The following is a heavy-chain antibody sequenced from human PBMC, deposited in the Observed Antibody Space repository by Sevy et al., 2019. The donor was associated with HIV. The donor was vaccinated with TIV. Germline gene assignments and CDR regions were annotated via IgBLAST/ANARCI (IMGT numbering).Heavy chain of an antibody. CDR3: ARQRVRGDYYFWSGSFVPPGDWFDP. V-gene: IGHV4-61*01. J-gene: IGHJ5*02. Sequence: SETLSLTCTVSGGSVSSGSYYWSWIRQPPGKGLEWIGYIYYSGSTNYNPSLKSRVTISVDTSKNQFSLKLSSVTAADTAVYYCARQRVRGDYYFWSGSFVPPGDWFDPWGQGTLVTVSS. CDR2: IYYSGST. CDR1: GGSVSSGSYY. D-gene: IGHD3-3*01.